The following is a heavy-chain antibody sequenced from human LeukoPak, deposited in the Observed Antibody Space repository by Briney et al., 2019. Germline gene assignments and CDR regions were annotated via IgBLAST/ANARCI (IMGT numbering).Heavy chain of an antibody. V-gene: IGHV1-2*02. Sequence: ASVKVSCKASGYTFTGYYMHWVRQAPGQGLEWMGWINPNSGGTNYAQKFQGRVTMTRDTSISTAYMELSRLRSDDTAVYYCARDYYDSSGHYSLFDYWGQGTLVTVSS. J-gene: IGHJ4*02. CDR1: GYTFTGYY. CDR3: ARDYYDSSGHYSLFDY. CDR2: INPNSGGT. D-gene: IGHD3-22*01.